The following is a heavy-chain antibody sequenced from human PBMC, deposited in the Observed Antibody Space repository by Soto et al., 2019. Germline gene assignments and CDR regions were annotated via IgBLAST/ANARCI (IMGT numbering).Heavy chain of an antibody. J-gene: IGHJ6*02. Sequence: ASVKVSCKVFGYTFSTYGLSWVRQAPGQGLEWMGWVSPYNGNTYYAPGLQGRVTMTTDTSTNTAYMSLRSLRSDDAAIYYCVRGGILEANRPYYYYGLDVWGQGTPVTV. D-gene: IGHD1-1*01. CDR1: GYTFSTYG. V-gene: IGHV1-18*01. CDR3: VRGGILEANRPYYYYGLDV. CDR2: VSPYNGNT.